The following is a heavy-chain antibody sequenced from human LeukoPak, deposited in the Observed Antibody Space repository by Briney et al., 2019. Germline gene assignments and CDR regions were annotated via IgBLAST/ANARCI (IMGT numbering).Heavy chain of an antibody. J-gene: IGHJ4*02. CDR1: GFTFSSYN. Sequence: GGSLRLSCAASGFTFSSYNMNWVRQAPGKGLEWVSVISGSGGTTYYTDSVKGRFTISRDNSKNTLYLQMNSLRAEDTAVYYCAKTRMWLRESDYWGQGTLVTVSS. V-gene: IGHV3-23*01. D-gene: IGHD5-12*01. CDR3: AKTRMWLRESDY. CDR2: ISGSGGTT.